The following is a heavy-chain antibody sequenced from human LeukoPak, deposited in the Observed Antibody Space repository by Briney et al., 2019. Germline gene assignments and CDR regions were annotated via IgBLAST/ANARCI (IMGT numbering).Heavy chain of an antibody. CDR1: GGSFSGYY. V-gene: IGHV4-34*01. CDR3: ARTGLRFLEWLLPYYFDY. D-gene: IGHD3-3*01. J-gene: IGHJ4*02. Sequence: SETLSLTCAVYGGSFSGYYRSWIRQPPGKGLEWIGEINHSGSTNYNPSLKSRVTISVDTSKNQFSLKLSSVTAADTAVYYCARTGLRFLEWLLPYYFDYWGQGTLVTVSS. CDR2: INHSGST.